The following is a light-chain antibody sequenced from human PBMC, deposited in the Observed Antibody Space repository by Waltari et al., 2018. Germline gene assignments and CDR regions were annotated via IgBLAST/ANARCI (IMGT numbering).Light chain of an antibody. CDR3: SSYTTSTSYVV. CDR1: SSDVGIYRF. V-gene: IGLV2-14*01. J-gene: IGLJ2*01. Sequence: QSALTQPASVSGSPGQSITISCTGTSSDVGIYRFVYWYQQHPGKAPKLMIYEVSNRPSGVSNRFSGSKSGNTAFLTISGLQAEDEADYYCSSYTTSTSYVVFGGGTKLTVL. CDR2: EVS.